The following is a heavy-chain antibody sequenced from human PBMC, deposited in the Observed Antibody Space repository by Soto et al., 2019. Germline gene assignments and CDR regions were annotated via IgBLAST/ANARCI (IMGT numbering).Heavy chain of an antibody. CDR3: AKETLRLAPYS. V-gene: IGHV3-23*01. D-gene: IGHD6-19*01. Sequence: GGSLRLSCAASGFTVSSYAMSWVRQAPGKGLEWVSAISGSGGSTYYADSVKGRITISRDNSKNLLYLQMTSLNAEDTDVYYCAKETLRLAPYSWGQGTLVTVSS. CDR1: GFTVSSYA. CDR2: ISGSGGST. J-gene: IGHJ4*02.